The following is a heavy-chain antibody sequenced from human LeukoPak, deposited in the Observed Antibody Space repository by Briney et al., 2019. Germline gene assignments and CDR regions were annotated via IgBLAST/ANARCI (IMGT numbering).Heavy chain of an antibody. CDR2: INHSGST. CDR3: ARVSRGNSVGGDY. Sequence: GSLRLSCAASGFTFSSYWMSWIRQPPGKGLEWIGEINHSGSTNYNPSLKSRVTISVDTSKNQFSLKLSSVTAADTAMYYCARVSRGNSVGGDYWGQGTLVTVSS. J-gene: IGHJ4*02. V-gene: IGHV4-34*01. CDR1: GFTFSSYW. D-gene: IGHD4-23*01.